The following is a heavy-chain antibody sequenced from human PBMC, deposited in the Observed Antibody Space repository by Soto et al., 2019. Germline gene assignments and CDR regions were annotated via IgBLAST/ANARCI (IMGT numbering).Heavy chain of an antibody. CDR2: INAGNGNT. Sequence: ASVKVSCKASGYTFTSYAMHWVRQAPGQRLEWMGWINAGNGNTKYSQKFQGRVTITRDTSASTAYMELSSLRSEDTAVYYCARVPAAITYYYGMDVWGQETTVTSP. CDR1: GYTFTSYA. D-gene: IGHD2-2*02. V-gene: IGHV1-3*01. CDR3: ARVPAAITYYYGMDV. J-gene: IGHJ6*02.